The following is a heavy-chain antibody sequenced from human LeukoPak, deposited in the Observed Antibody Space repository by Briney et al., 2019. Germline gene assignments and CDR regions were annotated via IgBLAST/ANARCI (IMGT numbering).Heavy chain of an antibody. D-gene: IGHD3-10*01. V-gene: IGHV3-23*01. CDR2: ISRIDGST. CDR3: AKEPLNRGVWFDP. CDR1: GFPFSTSI. J-gene: IGHJ5*02. Sequence: GGSLRLSCAASGFPFSTSIMSWVRQAPGKGLEWVSTISRIDGSTYYADPVKGRFTISRDTSKNTVYLEMNSLRVEDTALYYCAKEPLNRGVWFDPWGQGTLVTVSS.